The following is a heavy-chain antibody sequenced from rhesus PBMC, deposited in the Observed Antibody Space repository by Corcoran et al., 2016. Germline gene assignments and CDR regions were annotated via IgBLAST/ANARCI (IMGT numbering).Heavy chain of an antibody. V-gene: IGHV4-169*01. CDR3: ARGTYCTSTTCYENLGDFDY. Sequence: QLQLQESGPGLVKPSETLSVTCAVSGGSISSSYWSWIRQAPGKGLEWIGYIDVSGSSTNYNPSLKSLCTLSVDPARNQLSLKLSSVTAADTAVDYCARGTYCTSTTCYENLGDFDYWGQGVRVTVSS. D-gene: IGHD2-2*01. J-gene: IGHJ4*01. CDR1: GGSISSSY. CDR2: IDVSGSST.